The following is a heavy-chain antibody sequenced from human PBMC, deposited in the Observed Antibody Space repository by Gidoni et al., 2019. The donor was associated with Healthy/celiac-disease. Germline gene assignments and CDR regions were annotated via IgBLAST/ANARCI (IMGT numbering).Heavy chain of an antibody. J-gene: IGHJ4*02. Sequence: EVQLVESGGGLVQPGRSLRLSCAAPGFTFDDYAMQWVLQAPGKGLELVSGISWNSGSIGYADSVKGRFTISRDNAKNSLYLQMNSLRAEDTALYYCAKDREAAIAPIYYFDYWGQGTLVTVSS. CDR3: AKDREAAIAPIYYFDY. CDR2: ISWNSGSI. D-gene: IGHD6-13*01. CDR1: GFTFDDYA. V-gene: IGHV3-9*01.